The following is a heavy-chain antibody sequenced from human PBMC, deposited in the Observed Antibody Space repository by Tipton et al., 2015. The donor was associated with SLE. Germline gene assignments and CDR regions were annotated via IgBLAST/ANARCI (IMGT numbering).Heavy chain of an antibody. V-gene: IGHV4-38-2*02. D-gene: IGHD2-15*01. J-gene: IGHJ3*02. Sequence: GLVKPSETLSLTCTVSGYSISSGYYWGWIRQPPGKGLEWIGSIYHSGSTYYNPSLKSRVTISVDTSKNQFSLKLSSVTAADTAVYYCAREGIVSTGAFDIWGQGTMVTVSS. CDR3: AREGIVSTGAFDI. CDR2: IYHSGST. CDR1: GYSISSGYY.